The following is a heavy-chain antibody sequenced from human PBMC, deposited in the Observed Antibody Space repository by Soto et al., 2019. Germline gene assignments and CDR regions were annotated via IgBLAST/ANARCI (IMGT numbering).Heavy chain of an antibody. V-gene: IGHV4-61*01. CDR1: GGSVSSGSYY. CDR2: IYYSGST. J-gene: IGHJ4*02. CDR3: ARALPLDY. D-gene: IGHD2-2*01. Sequence: SETLSLTCTVSGGSVSSGSYYWSWIRQPPGKGLEWIGYIYYSGSTNYNPSLKSRVTISVDTSKNQFSLKLSSVTAADTAVYYCARALPLDYWGQGTLVTVSS.